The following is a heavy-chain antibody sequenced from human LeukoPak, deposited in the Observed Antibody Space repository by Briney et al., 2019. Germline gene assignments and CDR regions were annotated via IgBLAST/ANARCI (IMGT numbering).Heavy chain of an antibody. Sequence: GGSLRLSCAAFGFTFSDYNMRWIRQAPGKGLEWLSYISKSGSTKYYADSVKGRFTISRDNAKNSLYLQMNSLRAEDTAVYYCARVLTVRSGGYDAFDIWGQGTMVTVSS. V-gene: IGHV3-11*01. CDR3: ARVLTVRSGGYDAFDI. CDR2: ISKSGSTK. J-gene: IGHJ3*02. D-gene: IGHD6-25*01. CDR1: GFTFSDYN.